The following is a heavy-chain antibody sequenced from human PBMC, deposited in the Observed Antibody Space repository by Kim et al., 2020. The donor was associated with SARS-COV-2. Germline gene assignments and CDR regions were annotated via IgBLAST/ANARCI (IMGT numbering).Heavy chain of an antibody. CDR1: GFTFSDHY. CDR3: ARGRAGLLWFGELLYRTDYYYYGMDV. CDR2: TRNKANSYTT. V-gene: IGHV3-72*01. Sequence: GSLRLSCAASGFTFSDHYMDWVRKAPGKGLEWVGRTRNKANSYTTEYAASVKGRFTISRDDSKNSLYLQMNSLKTEDTAVYYCARGRAGLLWFGELLYRTDYYYYGMDVWGQGTTVTVSS. J-gene: IGHJ6*02. D-gene: IGHD3-10*01.